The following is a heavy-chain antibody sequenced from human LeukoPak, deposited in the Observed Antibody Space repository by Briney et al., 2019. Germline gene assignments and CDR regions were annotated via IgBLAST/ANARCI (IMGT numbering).Heavy chain of an antibody. Sequence: ASVKVSCKASGYTFTGYYMHWVRQAPGQGLEWMGIINPSGGSTSYAQKFQGRVTMTRDMSTSTAYMELSSLRSEDTAVYYCARAAFPVWFGGINYYYMDVWGKGTTVTVSS. CDR2: INPSGGST. CDR1: GYTFTGYY. CDR3: ARAAFPVWFGGINYYYMDV. V-gene: IGHV1-46*01. J-gene: IGHJ6*03. D-gene: IGHD3-10*01.